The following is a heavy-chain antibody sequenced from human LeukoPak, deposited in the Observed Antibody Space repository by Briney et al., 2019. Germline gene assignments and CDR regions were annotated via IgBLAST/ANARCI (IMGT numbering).Heavy chain of an antibody. Sequence: PSETLSLTCTVSGGSISSYYWSWIRQPPGKGLEWIGYICYSGSTNYNPSLKSRVTISVDTSKNQFSLKLSSVTAADTAVYYCARDLRGYYDSSGYWFDPWGQGTLATVSS. CDR3: ARDLRGYYDSSGYWFDP. CDR1: GGSISSYY. D-gene: IGHD3-22*01. CDR2: ICYSGST. V-gene: IGHV4-59*01. J-gene: IGHJ5*02.